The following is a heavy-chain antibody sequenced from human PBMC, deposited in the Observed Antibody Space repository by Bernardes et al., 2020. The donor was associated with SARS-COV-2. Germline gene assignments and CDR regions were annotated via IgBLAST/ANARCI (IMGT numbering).Heavy chain of an antibody. J-gene: IGHJ4*02. Sequence: SLRLYFSASGFPFSTSYISLVRPSPGTGLEWVSVIYRGGQTYYADSVKGRFTFSRDNSKNSLYLQMNSLRAEDTAVYYCARRFNTNWAHDYWGQGTLVTVSS. CDR3: ARRFNTNWAHDY. V-gene: IGHV3-66*04. CDR1: GFPFSTSY. CDR2: IYRGGQT. D-gene: IGHD1-1*01.